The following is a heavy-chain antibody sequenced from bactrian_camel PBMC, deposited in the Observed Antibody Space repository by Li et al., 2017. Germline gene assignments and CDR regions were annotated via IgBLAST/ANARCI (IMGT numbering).Heavy chain of an antibody. V-gene: IGHV3S53*01. J-gene: IGHJ4*01. D-gene: IGHD1*01. CDR3: AAVCTYLYTWDDHRKYSN. Sequence: HVQLVESGGESVQTGGSLRLSCAVSGYTWTRNCMGWFRQAPGKEREGVAAIDNYGRTTYADSVKGRFTISRDNLQMNSLKSEDTAMYYCAAVCTYLYTWDDHRKYSNWGLGTQVTVS. CDR2: IDNYGRT. CDR1: GYTWTRNC.